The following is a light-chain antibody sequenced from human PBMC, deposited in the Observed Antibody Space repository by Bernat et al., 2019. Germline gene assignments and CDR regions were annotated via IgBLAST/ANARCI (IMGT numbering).Light chain of an antibody. CDR2: GAS. J-gene: IGKJ1*01. CDR1: RDISNS. V-gene: IGKV1-16*02. CDR3: LQYNSYPRT. Sequence: DIQMTQSPSSLSASVGDRVIITCRASRDISNSLDWFQQKPGKAPKSLIYGASSLHSGVSSKFSGSGSGTVFTLTINSLQPEDFATYYCLQYNSYPRTFGQGTRVEIK.